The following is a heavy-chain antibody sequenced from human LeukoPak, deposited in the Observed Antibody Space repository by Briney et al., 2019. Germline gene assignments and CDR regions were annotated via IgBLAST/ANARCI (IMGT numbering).Heavy chain of an antibody. CDR1: GYTFTGYY. D-gene: IGHD1-26*01. V-gene: IGHV1-2*02. CDR3: AREGHSGSAAGPDAFDI. CDR2: INPNSGGT. J-gene: IGHJ3*02. Sequence: ASVKVSCKVSGYTFTGYYMHWVRQAPGQGLEWMGWINPNSGGTNYAQKFQGGVTMTRDTSISTAYMELSRLRPDDTAVYYCAREGHSGSAAGPDAFDIWGQGTMVTVSS.